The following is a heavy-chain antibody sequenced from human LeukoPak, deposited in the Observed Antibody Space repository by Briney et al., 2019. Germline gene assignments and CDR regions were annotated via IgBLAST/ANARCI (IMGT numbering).Heavy chain of an antibody. V-gene: IGHV4-59*01. CDR3: ARAPSSWYDHHYFDY. J-gene: IGHJ4*02. D-gene: IGHD6-13*01. CDR1: GGSISSYY. CDR2: IYYSGST. Sequence: SSETLSLTCTVSGGSISSYYWSWLRQPPGKGLEWIGYIYYSGSTNYNPSLKSRVTISVDTSKNQFSLKLSSVTAADTAVYYCARAPSSWYDHHYFDYWGQGTLVTVSS.